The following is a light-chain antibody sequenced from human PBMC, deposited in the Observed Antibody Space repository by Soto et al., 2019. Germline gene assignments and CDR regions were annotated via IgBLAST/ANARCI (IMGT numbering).Light chain of an antibody. CDR2: KAS. CDR3: QQYKSYSLT. Sequence: DIQMTQSPSTQSASVGDRVTITCRASESISIWLAWYQQKPGKAPKLLIYKASSLESGVPSRFSGSGSGTEFTLTISSLQPDDFATYYCQQYKSYSLTFGGGTKVEIK. J-gene: IGKJ4*01. V-gene: IGKV1-5*03. CDR1: ESISIW.